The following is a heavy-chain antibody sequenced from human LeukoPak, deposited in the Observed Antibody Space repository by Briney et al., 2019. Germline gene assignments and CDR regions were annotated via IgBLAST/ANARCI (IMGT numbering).Heavy chain of an antibody. J-gene: IGHJ4*02. D-gene: IGHD3-22*01. V-gene: IGHV6-1*01. CDR1: GDSVSSNSAA. CDR3: AKDGSYYDSSGYSWAIGIDY. Sequence: SQTLSLTCAISGDSVSSNSAAWNWIRQSPSRGLEWLERTYYRSKWYNDYAVSVKSRITINPDTSRNQLSLQLNFVTPEDTAVYYCAKDGSYYDSSGYSWAIGIDYWGQGTLVTVSS. CDR2: TYYRSKWYN.